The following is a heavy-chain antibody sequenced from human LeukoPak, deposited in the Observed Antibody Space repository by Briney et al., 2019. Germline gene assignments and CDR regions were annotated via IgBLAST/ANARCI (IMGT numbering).Heavy chain of an antibody. D-gene: IGHD2/OR15-2a*01. CDR3: ARGDYFGNFGIGTSYYYYYMDV. Sequence: ASVKVSCKASGYTFTSYYMHWVRQAPGQGLEWMGLINPTGGSTGYAQKFQGRVTMTRDMSTSTDYMELSSLRSEDTAIYYCARGDYFGNFGIGTSYYYYYMDVWGKGTTVTVSS. CDR2: INPTGGST. J-gene: IGHJ6*03. CDR1: GYTFTSYY. V-gene: IGHV1-46*01.